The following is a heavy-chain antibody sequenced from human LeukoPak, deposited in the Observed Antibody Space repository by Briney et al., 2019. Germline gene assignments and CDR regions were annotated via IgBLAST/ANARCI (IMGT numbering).Heavy chain of an antibody. D-gene: IGHD1-26*01. CDR2: INTDGSST. CDR3: ARVRGKLEPFDY. V-gene: IGHV3-74*01. CDR1: GFTFSTYN. Sequence: GGSLRLSCAASGFTFSTYNMNWVRQAPGKGLVWVSRINTDGSSTSYADSVKGRFTISRDNAKNTLYLQMNSLRAEGTAVYYCARVRGKLEPFDYWGQGTLVTVSS. J-gene: IGHJ4*02.